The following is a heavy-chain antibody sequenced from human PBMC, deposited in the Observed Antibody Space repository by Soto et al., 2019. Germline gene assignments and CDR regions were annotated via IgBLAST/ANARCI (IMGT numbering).Heavy chain of an antibody. CDR1: GYTLSSHY. V-gene: IGHV1-46*01. CDR3: ARGGYYDSSGSRNYHYYGMNV. J-gene: IGHJ6*02. D-gene: IGHD3-22*01. Sequence: GASVKVSCKASGYTLSSHYMHWVRQAPGQGLEWMGIINPGSGDTTYAQTLQGRVSMSTDTSTNTAYMELRSLRSDDTAMYYCARGGYYDSSGSRNYHYYGMNVWGQGTTVTVSS. CDR2: INPGSGDT.